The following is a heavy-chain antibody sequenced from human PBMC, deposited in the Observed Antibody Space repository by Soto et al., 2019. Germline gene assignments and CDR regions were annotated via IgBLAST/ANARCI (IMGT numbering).Heavy chain of an antibody. Sequence: SETLSLTCTVSGGSISSYYWSWIRQPPGKGLEWIGYIYYSGSTNYNPSLKSRVTISVDTSKNQFSLKLSSVTAADTAVYYCARAGELTNYYWGQGTLVPVPQ. CDR1: GGSISSYY. J-gene: IGHJ4*02. D-gene: IGHD3-16*01. CDR2: IYYSGST. V-gene: IGHV4-59*01. CDR3: ARAGELTNYY.